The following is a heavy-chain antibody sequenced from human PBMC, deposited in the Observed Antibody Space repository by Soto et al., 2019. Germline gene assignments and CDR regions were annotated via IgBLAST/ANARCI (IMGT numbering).Heavy chain of an antibody. D-gene: IGHD1-26*01. J-gene: IGHJ4*02. V-gene: IGHV3-30*03. CDR2: TTSDGARI. CDR3: ARKNPGREWELPDY. Sequence: QVQLVESGGGVVQPGRSLRLSCAASGFAFSTYGMHWVRQAPGKGLEWVAVTTSDGARINYADSVKGRFTISRDNSRTTLYLQMNSLRIDDTAVYYCARKNPGREWELPDYWGQGTLVTVFS. CDR1: GFAFSTYG.